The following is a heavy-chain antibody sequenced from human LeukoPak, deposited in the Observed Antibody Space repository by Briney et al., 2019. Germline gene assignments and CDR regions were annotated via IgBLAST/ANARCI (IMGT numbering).Heavy chain of an antibody. J-gene: IGHJ4*02. CDR2: ISYDGSNK. D-gene: IGHD3-3*01. V-gene: IGHV3-30-3*01. CDR1: GLTFSSYA. CDR3: ASRSEYYDFWSGYR. Sequence: GGSLRLSCAASGLTFSSYAMHWVRQAPGKGLEWVAVISYDGSNKYYADSVKGRFTISRDNSKNTLYLQMNSLRADDTAVYYCASRSEYYDFWSGYRWGQGTLVTVSS.